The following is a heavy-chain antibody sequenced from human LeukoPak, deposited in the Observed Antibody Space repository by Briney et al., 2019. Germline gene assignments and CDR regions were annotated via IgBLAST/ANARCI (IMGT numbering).Heavy chain of an antibody. D-gene: IGHD2-2*01. Sequence: GGSLRLSCAVSGFTFSTYWMNWVRQAPGKGPEWVANIKPDGSDKYYVDSMKGRFTISRDNAKNSLYLQMNNLRAEDTAVYYCAREGFPPGVLHWGQGTLVTVSS. CDR1: GFTFSTYW. CDR3: AREGFPPGVLH. V-gene: IGHV3-7*01. J-gene: IGHJ1*01. CDR2: IKPDGSDK.